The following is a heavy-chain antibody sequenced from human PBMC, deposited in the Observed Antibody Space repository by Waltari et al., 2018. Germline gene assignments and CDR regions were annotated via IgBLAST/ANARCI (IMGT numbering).Heavy chain of an antibody. D-gene: IGHD3-10*02. CDR1: GFSFSDFG. J-gene: IGHJ3*02. V-gene: IGHV3-30-3*01. Sequence: QVHLVESGGGVVQPGRSLRLSCSASGFSFSDFGMHWIRQAPGKGLGWVAVISSDGTNEYYADSVNGRFTISRDNSRNTLYLRMNSLRAEDTAVYYCTRDSLLVLTIAMFNGAFDIWGQGTMVAVSS. CDR3: TRDSLLVLTIAMFNGAFDI. CDR2: ISSDGTNE.